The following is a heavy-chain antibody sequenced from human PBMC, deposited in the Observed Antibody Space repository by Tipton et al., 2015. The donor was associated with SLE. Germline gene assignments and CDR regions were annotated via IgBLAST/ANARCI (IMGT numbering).Heavy chain of an antibody. CDR1: GFTFSTYG. J-gene: IGHJ6*03. CDR2: ISYDGSHK. CDR3: ARDAQLLWFGELSSYYYYYMDV. Sequence: RSLRLSCAASGFTFSTYGMHWVRQAPDKGLEWVAVISYDGSHKYSADPVKGRFTISRDNSKNTVYLQMNSLRAEDTAVYYCARDAQLLWFGELSSYYYYYMDVWGTGATVTVSS. D-gene: IGHD3-10*01. V-gene: IGHV3-30*03.